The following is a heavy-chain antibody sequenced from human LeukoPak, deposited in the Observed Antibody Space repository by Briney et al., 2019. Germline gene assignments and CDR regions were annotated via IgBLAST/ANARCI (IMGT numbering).Heavy chain of an antibody. CDR1: GGSISSSSYY. J-gene: IGHJ4*02. D-gene: IGHD3-10*01. V-gene: IGHV4-39*07. Sequence: SETLSLTCTVSGGSISSSSYYWGWIRQPPGKGLEWIGSIYYSGSTYYNPSLKSRVTISVDTSKNQFSLKLSSVTAADTAVYYCARHYGSGSYYRLTLFDYWGQGTLVIVSS. CDR3: ARHYGSGSYYRLTLFDY. CDR2: IYYSGST.